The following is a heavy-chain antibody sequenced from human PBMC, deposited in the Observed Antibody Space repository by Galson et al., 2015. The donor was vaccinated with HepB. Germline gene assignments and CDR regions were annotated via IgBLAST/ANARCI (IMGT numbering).Heavy chain of an antibody. Sequence: TLSLTCTVSGGSISSSSYYWGWIRQPPGKGLEWIGSIYYSGSTYYNPSLKSRVTISVDTSKNQFSLKLSSVTAADTTVYYCARHGTAPDYGDYGNWFDPWGQGTLVTVSS. CDR2: IYYSGST. CDR1: GGSISSSSYY. V-gene: IGHV4-39*01. CDR3: ARHGTAPDYGDYGNWFDP. J-gene: IGHJ5*02. D-gene: IGHD4-17*01.